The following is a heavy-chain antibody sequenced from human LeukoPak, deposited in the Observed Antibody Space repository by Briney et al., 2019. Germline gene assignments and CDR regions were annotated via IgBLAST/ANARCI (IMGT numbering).Heavy chain of an antibody. CDR2: VSSSGGIP. V-gene: IGHV3-23*01. Sequence: GGSLRLSCEASGFRFSSFAMSWVRQTPGKRLEWVSSVSSSGGIPHYADAVRGRFTISRDNSQNTLYLHMNSLRGEDTAVYYCAKDKDSTSSNGFNHWGQGTLVTVSS. CDR3: AKDKDSTSSNGFNH. D-gene: IGHD2-8*01. J-gene: IGHJ4*02. CDR1: GFRFSSFA.